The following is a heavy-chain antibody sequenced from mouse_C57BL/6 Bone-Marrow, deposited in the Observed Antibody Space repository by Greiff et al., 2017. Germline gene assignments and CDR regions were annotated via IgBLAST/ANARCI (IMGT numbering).Heavy chain of an antibody. D-gene: IGHD2-1*01. CDR3: ARARGWGWYLYYFDY. J-gene: IGHJ2*01. CDR1: GYTFTDYY. Sequence: EVQLQESGPVLVKPGASVKMSCKASGYTFTDYYMNWVKQSHGKSLEWIGVINPYNGGTSYNQKFKGKATLTVDKSSSTAYMELNSLTSEYSAVYYCARARGWGWYLYYFDYWGQGTTLTVSS. V-gene: IGHV1-19*01. CDR2: INPYNGGT.